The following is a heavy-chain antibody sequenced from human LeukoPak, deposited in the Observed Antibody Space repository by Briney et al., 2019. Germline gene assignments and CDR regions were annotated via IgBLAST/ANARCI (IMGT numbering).Heavy chain of an antibody. V-gene: IGHV4-61*02. CDR3: ARCPQQRRWSPIDY. J-gene: IGHJ4*02. D-gene: IGHD6-13*01. Sequence: SETLSLTCTVSGGSINSGSYYWSWIRQPAGKGLEWIGRIYASGSTNYNPSLKSRVTISVDTSKNQFSLKLSSVTAADTAVYYCARCPQQRRWSPIDYWGQGTLVTVSS. CDR1: GGSINSGSYY. CDR2: IYASGST.